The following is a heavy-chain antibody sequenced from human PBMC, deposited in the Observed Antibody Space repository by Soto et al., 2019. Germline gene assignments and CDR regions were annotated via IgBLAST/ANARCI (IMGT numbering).Heavy chain of an antibody. CDR1: GFTFSSYW. Sequence: EVQLVESGGGLVQPGGSLTLSCAASGFTFSSYWMHWVRQAPGKGLVWVSRINPDGSTTSYADPVKGRFTIPRDSAKDRVYLQMNSLRAEDTAVYYCARVAIGSYYFEYWGQGTLVTVSS. CDR3: ARVAIGSYYFEY. D-gene: IGHD3-10*01. V-gene: IGHV3-74*01. J-gene: IGHJ4*02. CDR2: INPDGSTT.